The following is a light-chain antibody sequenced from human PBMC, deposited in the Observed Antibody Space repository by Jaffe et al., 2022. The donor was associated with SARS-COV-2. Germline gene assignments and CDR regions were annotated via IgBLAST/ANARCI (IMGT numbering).Light chain of an antibody. V-gene: IGKV3D-15*01. Sequence: ETVMTQSPATLSVSPGEGATLSCRTSQSVSSRLAWYQQKPGQAPRLLIYGVSTRATGIPARFSGSGSGTEFTLTISSLQSEDFAVYYCQQYDNWPLTFGGGTKVEIK. CDR1: QSVSSR. CDR3: QQYDNWPLT. CDR2: GVS. J-gene: IGKJ4*01.